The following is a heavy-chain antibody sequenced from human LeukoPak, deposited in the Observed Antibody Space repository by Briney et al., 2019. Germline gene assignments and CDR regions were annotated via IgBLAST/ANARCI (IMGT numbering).Heavy chain of an antibody. CDR1: GGSISGYY. Sequence: KPSETLSLTCSVSGGSISGYYWTWIRQPAGKGLEWIGRVYTSGSTHYNPSLKTRLTISVDTSKNQFSLKLSSVTAADTAVYYCARRYGGNSRVRYFDYWGQGTLVTVSS. V-gene: IGHV4-4*07. J-gene: IGHJ4*02. D-gene: IGHD4-23*01. CDR2: VYTSGST. CDR3: ARRYGGNSRVRYFDY.